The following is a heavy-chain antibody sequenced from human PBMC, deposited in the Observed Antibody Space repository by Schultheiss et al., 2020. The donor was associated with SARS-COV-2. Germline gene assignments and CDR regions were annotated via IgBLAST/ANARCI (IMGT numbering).Heavy chain of an antibody. CDR3: ARGSNDFWSGYSYSFMDV. J-gene: IGHJ6*03. V-gene: IGHV3-33*01. Sequence: GGSLRLSCAASGFTFSSYGMHWVRQAPGKGLEWVAVIWYDGSNKYYADSVKGRFTISRDNSKNTLYLQMNSLRAEDTAVYYCARGSNDFWSGYSYSFMDVWGKGTTVTVSS. D-gene: IGHD3-3*01. CDR2: IWYDGSNK. CDR1: GFTFSSYG.